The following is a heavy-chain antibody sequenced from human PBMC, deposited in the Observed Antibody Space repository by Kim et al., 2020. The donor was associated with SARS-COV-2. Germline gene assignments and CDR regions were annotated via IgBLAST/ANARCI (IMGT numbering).Heavy chain of an antibody. D-gene: IGHD5-18*01. V-gene: IGHV3-30*04. Sequence: GALRLSCAASGLTFSSYAMDWVRQAPGKGLEWVAVISYDGSNKYYADSVKGRFTISRDNSKNTLYLQMNSLRAEDTAVYYCAREQRIQLWPGYYYGMDVWGQGTTVTVSS. CDR3: AREQRIQLWPGYYYGMDV. J-gene: IGHJ6*02. CDR2: ISYDGSNK. CDR1: GLTFSSYA.